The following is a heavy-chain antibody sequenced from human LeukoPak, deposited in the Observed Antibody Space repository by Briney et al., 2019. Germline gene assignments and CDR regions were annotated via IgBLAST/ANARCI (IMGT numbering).Heavy chain of an antibody. CDR3: AKDQRDSSGYYLVY. D-gene: IGHD3-22*01. CDR2: ISYDGSNK. CDR1: GFIFSSYA. Sequence: GGSLRLSCAASGFIFSSYAMHWVRQAPGKGLEWVAVISYDGSNKYYADSVKGRFTISRDNSRNTLYLQMNSLRAEDTAVYYCAKDQRDSSGYYLVYWGQGTLVTVSS. V-gene: IGHV3-30*04. J-gene: IGHJ4*02.